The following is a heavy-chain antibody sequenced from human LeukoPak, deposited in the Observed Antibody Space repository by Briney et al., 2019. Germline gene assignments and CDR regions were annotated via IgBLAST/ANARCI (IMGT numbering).Heavy chain of an antibody. J-gene: IGHJ6*02. D-gene: IGHD1-1*01. Sequence: SETLSLTCTVSGGSISSGGYYWSWIRQPPGKGLEWIGYIYYSGSTNYNPSLKSRVTISVDTSKNQSSLKLSSVTAADTAVYYCARGHPTDYYYYGMDVWGQGTTVTVSS. CDR3: ARGHPTDYYYYGMDV. CDR1: GGSISSGGYY. CDR2: IYYSGST. V-gene: IGHV4-61*08.